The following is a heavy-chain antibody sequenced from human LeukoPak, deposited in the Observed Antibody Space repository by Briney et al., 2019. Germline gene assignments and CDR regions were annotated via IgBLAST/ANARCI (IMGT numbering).Heavy chain of an antibody. CDR2: ISGSGGHT. V-gene: IGHV3-23*01. J-gene: IGHJ4*02. Sequence: HPGGSLRLSCAASGFSFSTYAMTWVRQAPGKGLEWVSSISGSGGHTYYADSVKGQFTISRDNFKNTLYVQMSSLRAEDTAVYYCARAQGSSLSFDNWGRGTLVTVSS. CDR3: ARAQGSSLSFDN. CDR1: GFSFSTYA. D-gene: IGHD6-6*01.